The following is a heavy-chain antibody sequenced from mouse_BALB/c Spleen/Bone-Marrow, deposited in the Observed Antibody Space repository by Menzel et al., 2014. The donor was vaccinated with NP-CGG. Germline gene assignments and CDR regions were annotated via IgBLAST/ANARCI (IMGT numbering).Heavy chain of an antibody. D-gene: IGHD1-2*01. J-gene: IGHJ2*01. V-gene: IGHV1-87*01. CDR1: GYTFTSYW. Sequence: VKLMESGAELARPGASVKLSCKASGYTFTSYWMQWVKQRPGQGLEWIGAIYPGDGDTRYTQKFKGKATLTADKSSSTAYMQLSSLASEDSAVYYCARRGTAYFDYWGQGTTLTVSS. CDR2: IYPGDGDT. CDR3: ARRGTAYFDY.